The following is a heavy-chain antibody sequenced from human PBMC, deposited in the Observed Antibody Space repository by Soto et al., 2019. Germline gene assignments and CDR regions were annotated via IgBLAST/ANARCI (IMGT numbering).Heavy chain of an antibody. J-gene: IGHJ4*02. CDR2: IGGSGRKT. CDR3: AKDGLSDSPSAIDY. Sequence: GGSLRLSCAASGFTLTKSGMSWVRQAPGKGLEWVAGIGGSGRKTYYADSVKGRFSISRDNSKNSLFLQMNSLSADDTAIYYCAKDGLSDSPSAIDYWGLGTLVT. D-gene: IGHD6-13*01. V-gene: IGHV3-23*01. CDR1: GFTLTKSG.